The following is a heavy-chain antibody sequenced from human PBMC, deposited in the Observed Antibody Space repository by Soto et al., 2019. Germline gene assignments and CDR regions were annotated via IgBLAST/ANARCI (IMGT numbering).Heavy chain of an antibody. CDR1: GAFISRSNW. J-gene: IGHJ6*02. D-gene: IGHD3-3*01. Sequence: PSETLSLTCAVSGAFISRSNWWSWVRQTPGKGLEWIGVIYYTGNTNYNPSLKSRVTISIDKSKNQFSLMMTSVTAADTAVYYCARGGYDFWSDYSGSLSQPYGLDVWGRGTTVTVSS. CDR3: ARGGYDFWSDYSGSLSQPYGLDV. CDR2: IYYTGNT. V-gene: IGHV4-4*02.